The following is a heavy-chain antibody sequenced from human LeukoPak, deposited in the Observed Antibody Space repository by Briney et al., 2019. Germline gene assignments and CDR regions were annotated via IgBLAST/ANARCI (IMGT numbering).Heavy chain of an antibody. CDR1: GGSFSGQY. V-gene: IGHV4-59*08. J-gene: IGHJ6*02. CDR2: IYYSGST. D-gene: IGHD5-18*01. CDR3: ASSPFVDTAMVYYYGMDV. Sequence: SETLSLTCAVYGGSFSGQYWSWIRQPPGKGLEWIGYIYYSGSTNYNPSLKSRVTISVDTSKNQFSLKLSSVTAADTAVYYCASSPFVDTAMVYYYGMDVWGQGTTVTVSS.